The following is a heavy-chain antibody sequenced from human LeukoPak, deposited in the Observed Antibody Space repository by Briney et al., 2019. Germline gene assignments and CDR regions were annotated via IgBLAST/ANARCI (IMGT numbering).Heavy chain of an antibody. CDR3: ARDGVGYYDFWSGYSDYYYMDV. D-gene: IGHD3-3*01. J-gene: IGHJ6*03. CDR1: GYTFTSYG. CDR2: ISAYNGNT. V-gene: IGHV1-18*01. Sequence: ASVKVSCKASGYTFTSYGISWVRQAPGQGLEWMGWISAYNGNTNYAQKLQGRVTMATDTSTSTAYMELRSLRSDDTAVYYCARDGVGYYDFWSGYSDYYYMDVWGKGTTVTVCS.